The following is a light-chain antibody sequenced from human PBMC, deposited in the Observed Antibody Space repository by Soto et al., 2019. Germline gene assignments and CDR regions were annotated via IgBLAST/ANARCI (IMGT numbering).Light chain of an antibody. V-gene: IGKV1-5*03. CDR1: QSLSNW. J-gene: IGKJ4*01. Sequence: DIQMTQSPSTLSASVGDRVTITCRASQSLSNWLAWYQQKPGKAPKLLIYKTFNLDSGVPSRFSGSGSGTEFTLTISSLQPDDFATYYCQQYKSFSLTFGGGTRVEVK. CDR3: QQYKSFSLT. CDR2: KTF.